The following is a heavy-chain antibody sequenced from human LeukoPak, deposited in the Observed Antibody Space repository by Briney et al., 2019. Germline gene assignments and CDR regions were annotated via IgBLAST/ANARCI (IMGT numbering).Heavy chain of an antibody. Sequence: SQTLSLTCTVSGGSISSGDYYCSWIRQPPGECLEWIGYIYYSGSNYYNTSLKGRSTISVDTSKTQFSLKLSSVTAADTAVYYCARDQVCSSTSCYFGYYYYMDVWGKGTTVTVSS. CDR3: ARDQVCSSTSCYFGYYYYMDV. D-gene: IGHD2-2*01. J-gene: IGHJ6*03. V-gene: IGHV4-30-4*08. CDR1: GGSISSGDYY. CDR2: IYYSGSN.